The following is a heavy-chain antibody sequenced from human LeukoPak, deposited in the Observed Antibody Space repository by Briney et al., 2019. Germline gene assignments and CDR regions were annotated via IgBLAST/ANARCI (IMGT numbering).Heavy chain of an antibody. D-gene: IGHD3-22*01. CDR1: GGSISSGDYY. CDR3: ARAGDTMIEAFDY. CDR2: IYYSGST. V-gene: IGHV4-30-4*02. Sequence: PSETLSLTCTVSGGSISSGDYYWGWIRQPPGKGLEWIGYIYYSGSTYYNPSLKSRVTISVDTSKNQFSLKLSSVTAADTAVYYCARAGDTMIEAFDYWGQGTLVTVSS. J-gene: IGHJ4*02.